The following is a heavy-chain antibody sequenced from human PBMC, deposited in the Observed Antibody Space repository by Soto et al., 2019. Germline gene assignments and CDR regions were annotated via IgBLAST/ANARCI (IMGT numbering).Heavy chain of an antibody. V-gene: IGHV4-34*01. CDR2: INHSGST. CDR3: ARGVLAGAGPRPIDY. J-gene: IGHJ4*02. Sequence: SETLSLTCAVYGGSFSGYYWSWIRQPPGKGLEWIGEINHSGSTNYNPSLKSRVTISVDTSKNQFSLKLSSVTAADTAVYYSARGVLAGAGPRPIDYWGQGTLVTVAS. CDR1: GGSFSGYY. D-gene: IGHD6-13*01.